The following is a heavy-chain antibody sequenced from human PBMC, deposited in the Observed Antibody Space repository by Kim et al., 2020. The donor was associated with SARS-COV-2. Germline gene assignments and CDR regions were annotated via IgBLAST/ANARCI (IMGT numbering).Heavy chain of an antibody. V-gene: IGHV4-39*07. CDR2: IYYTGTS. CDR1: GDSVGNSNYF. Sequence: SETLSLTCTVSGDSVGNSNYFWGWMRQPPGKGLEWIATIYYTGTSYYNPSFESRVTISLDTSKNQFSLNLASVTTADTAVYYCARVIHQGGSDPWGQG. CDR3: ARVIHQGGSDP. D-gene: IGHD2-2*01. J-gene: IGHJ5*02.